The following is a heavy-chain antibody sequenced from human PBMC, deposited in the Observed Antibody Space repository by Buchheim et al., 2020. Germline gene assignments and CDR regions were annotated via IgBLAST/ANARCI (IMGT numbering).Heavy chain of an antibody. D-gene: IGHD5-24*01. J-gene: IGHJ4*02. V-gene: IGHV1-46*03. CDR1: GYTFTSYY. CDR2: INPSGGGT. CDR3: ARDRDGYTEGYFDY. Sequence: QVQLVQSGAEVKKPGASVKISCKASGYTFTSYYTHWVRQAPGQGFEWMGIINPSGGGTTYAQKFQGRVTMTRDTSTSTVYMDLSSLRSEDTAVYYCARDRDGYTEGYFDYWGQGTL.